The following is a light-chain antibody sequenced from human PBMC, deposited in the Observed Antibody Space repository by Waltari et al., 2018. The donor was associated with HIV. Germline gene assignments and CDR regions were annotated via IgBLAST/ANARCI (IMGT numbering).Light chain of an antibody. V-gene: IGLV6-57*01. CDR3: QSYDSSNHVVV. CDR2: EDN. Sequence: NFMLTQPHSVSESPGKTVTISCTRSSGSIASNYVQWYQQRPGSSPTTVIYEDNQRPSGVPDRFSGSIDSSSNSASLTISGLKTEDEADYYCQSYDSSNHVVVVGGGTKLTVL. CDR1: SGSIASNY. J-gene: IGLJ2*01.